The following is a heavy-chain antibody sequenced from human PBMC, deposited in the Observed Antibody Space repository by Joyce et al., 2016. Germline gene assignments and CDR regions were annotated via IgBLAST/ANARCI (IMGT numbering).Heavy chain of an antibody. V-gene: IGHV3-7*01. Sequence: EVQLVESGGGLVQPGGSLRLSCAASGFTFSGNSMSWLRQAPGGGLEWVANKKQDGSAVYYLDSVKGRFTVSRDNARSLVHLQMVSLRVEDTALYYCARGKAFDVWGQWTMVTVSS. J-gene: IGHJ3*01. CDR2: KKQDGSAV. CDR3: ARGKAFDV. CDR1: GFTFSGNS.